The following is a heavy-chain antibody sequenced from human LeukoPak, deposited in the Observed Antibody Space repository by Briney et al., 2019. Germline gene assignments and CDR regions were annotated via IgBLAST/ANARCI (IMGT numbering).Heavy chain of an antibody. CDR2: ISYDGSNK. CDR1: GFTFSSYA. V-gene: IGHV3-30-3*01. D-gene: IGHD3-22*01. Sequence: GRSLRLSCAASGFTFSSYAMHWVRQAPGKGLEWVAVISYDGSNKYYADSVKGRFTISRDNSKNTLYLQMNSLRAEDTAVYYCARGPYYYDSSGFWYFDYWGQGTLVTVSS. J-gene: IGHJ4*02. CDR3: ARGPYYYDSSGFWYFDY.